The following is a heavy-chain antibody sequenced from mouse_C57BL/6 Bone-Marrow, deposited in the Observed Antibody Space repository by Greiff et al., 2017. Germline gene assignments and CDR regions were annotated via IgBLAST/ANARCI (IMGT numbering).Heavy chain of an antibody. CDR3: ARSTTVVYFDD. D-gene: IGHD1-1*01. CDR1: GYTFTSYW. CDR2: LDPSASYT. J-gene: IGHJ2*01. Sequence: QVQLKQPGAELVKPGASVKLSCKASGYTFTSYWMQWVTQRPGQGLEWIGELDPSASYTNYTQQFKGKATLTVATASSTAYIQRSSLTSEDSAVYYCARSTTVVYFDDWGQGTTLTVSS. V-gene: IGHV1-50*01.